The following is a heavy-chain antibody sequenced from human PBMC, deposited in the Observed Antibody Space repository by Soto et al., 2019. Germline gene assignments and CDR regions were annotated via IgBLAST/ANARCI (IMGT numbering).Heavy chain of an antibody. CDR3: ARADSSGYYYVDY. CDR1: GGSISSYY. V-gene: IGHV4-59*01. J-gene: IGHJ4*02. D-gene: IGHD3-22*01. CDR2: IYYSGST. Sequence: SEPLSLTCTVSGGSISSYYWSWIRQPPGKGLEWIGYIYYSGSTNYNPSLKSRVTISVDTSKNQFSLKLSSVTAADTAVYYCARADSSGYYYVDYWGQGTLVTVSS.